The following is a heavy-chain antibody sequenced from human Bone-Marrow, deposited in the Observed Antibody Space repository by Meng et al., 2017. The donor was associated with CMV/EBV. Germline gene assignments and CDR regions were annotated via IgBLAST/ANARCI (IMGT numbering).Heavy chain of an antibody. D-gene: IGHD1-14*01. Sequence: SVKVSCKASGGTFSSYAISWVRQAPGQGLEWMGGIIPIFGTANYAQKFQGRVTMTRDTSISTAYMELSSLTSEDTAVYSCARRGPDYYYAMDVWGQGTTVTVSS. J-gene: IGHJ6*02. V-gene: IGHV1-69*05. CDR3: ARRGPDYYYAMDV. CDR2: IIPIFGTA. CDR1: GGTFSSYA.